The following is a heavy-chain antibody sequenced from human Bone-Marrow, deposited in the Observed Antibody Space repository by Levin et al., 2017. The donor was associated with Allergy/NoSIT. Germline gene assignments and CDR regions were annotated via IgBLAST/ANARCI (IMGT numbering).Heavy chain of an antibody. CDR3: ARAHGDFGSNWFDP. CDR1: GFTFSDYN. D-gene: IGHD4-17*01. J-gene: IGHJ5*02. CDR2: ITASSNII. V-gene: IGHV3-48*01. Sequence: PGGSLRLSCTASGFTFSDYNMAWIRQAPGQGLEWISYITASSNIIKYADAVRGRFTISRDNGKSSLFIHLGSLRAEDTATYFCARAHGDFGSNWFDPWGQGTRVTVSS.